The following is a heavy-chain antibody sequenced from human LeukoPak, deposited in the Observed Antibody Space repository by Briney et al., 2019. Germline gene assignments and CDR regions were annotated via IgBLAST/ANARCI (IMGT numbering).Heavy chain of an antibody. Sequence: SETLSLTCAVYGGSFSGYYWSWIRQPPGKGLEWIGEISHSGSTNYNPSLKSRVTISVDTSKNQFSLKLSSVTAADTAVYYCARGGYVGLRYYYYMDVWGKGTTVTVSS. CDR3: ARGGYVGLRYYYYMDV. CDR2: ISHSGST. J-gene: IGHJ6*03. D-gene: IGHD3/OR15-3a*01. V-gene: IGHV4-34*01. CDR1: GGSFSGYY.